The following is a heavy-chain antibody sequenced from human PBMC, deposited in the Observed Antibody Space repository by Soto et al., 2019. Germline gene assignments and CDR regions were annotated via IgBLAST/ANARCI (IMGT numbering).Heavy chain of an antibody. D-gene: IGHD3-22*01. Sequence: GASVKVSCKASGGTFGSYAISWVPQAPGQGLEWMGGIIPIFGTANYAQKFQGRVTITADESTSTAYMELNSLRAEDTAVYYCAKEEEGPGYYDSSGYYPSGYWGQGTLVTVSS. V-gene: IGHV1-69*13. CDR2: IIPIFGTA. CDR3: AKEEEGPGYYDSSGYYPSGY. J-gene: IGHJ4*02. CDR1: GGTFGSYA.